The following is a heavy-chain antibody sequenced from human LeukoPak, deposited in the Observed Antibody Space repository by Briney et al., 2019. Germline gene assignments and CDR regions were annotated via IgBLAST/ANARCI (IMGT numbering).Heavy chain of an antibody. J-gene: IGHJ4*02. CDR2: IWYDGSNK. CDR1: GFTFSSYG. D-gene: IGHD6-6*01. CDR3: ARDQAESSGFDY. V-gene: IGHV3-33*01. Sequence: PGRSLRLSRAASGFTFSSYGMHWVRQAPGKGLEWVAVIWYDGSNKYYADSVKGRFTISRDNSKNTLYLQMNSLRAEDTAVYYCARDQAESSGFDYWGQGTLVTVSS.